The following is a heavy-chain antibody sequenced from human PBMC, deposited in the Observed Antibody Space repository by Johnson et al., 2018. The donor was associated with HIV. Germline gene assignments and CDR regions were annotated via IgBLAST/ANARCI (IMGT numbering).Heavy chain of an antibody. J-gene: IGHJ3*02. V-gene: IGHV3-20*04. CDR3: ARLGFYNWNGGGALDI. Sequence: VQLVESGGGVVRPGGSLRLSCEVSGFTFDEYGMSWVRQAPGKGLEWVSGINWNGGSTGYAASVKGRFTISRDNSKTTLYLQMNSLRAEDTAVYYCARLGFYNWNGGGALDIWGQGTMVTVSS. D-gene: IGHD1-20*01. CDR2: INWNGGST. CDR1: GFTFDEYG.